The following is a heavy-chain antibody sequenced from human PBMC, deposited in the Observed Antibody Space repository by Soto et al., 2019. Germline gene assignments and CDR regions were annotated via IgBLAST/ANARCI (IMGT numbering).Heavy chain of an antibody. CDR3: AKDSGWLHHY. Sequence: QPGGSLRLSCVVSGFTFSSSGMSWVRQAPGKGLEWVSGISDSGSRTYYEDSVKGRFTISRDNSKNTLPLEMNTLRAEDTAVYYCAKDSGWLHHYWGQGTLVTVSS. CDR2: ISDSGSRT. D-gene: IGHD5-12*01. CDR1: GFTFSSSG. V-gene: IGHV3-23*01. J-gene: IGHJ4*02.